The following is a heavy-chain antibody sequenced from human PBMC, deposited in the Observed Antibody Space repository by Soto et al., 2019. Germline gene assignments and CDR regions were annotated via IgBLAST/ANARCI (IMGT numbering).Heavy chain of an antibody. CDR1: GGAINDHY. D-gene: IGHD3-9*01. CDR3: ARVRTGYFDY. Sequence: PSETLSLTCTLSGGAINDHYWSFIRQPPGKGLEWIGYIYYNGNTNYNPSLESRVTISVDRSRNQFSLRPTSLTAADTAVYYCARVRTGYFDYWGRGALVTV. V-gene: IGHV4-59*11. CDR2: IYYNGNT. J-gene: IGHJ4*02.